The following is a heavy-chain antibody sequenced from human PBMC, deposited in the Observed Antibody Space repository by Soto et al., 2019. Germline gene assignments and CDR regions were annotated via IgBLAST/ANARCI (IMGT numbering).Heavy chain of an antibody. CDR1: VGAFSGYA. Sequence: SVKVSCRSSVGAFSGYAISWVRQAPGQGVEWMGGIIPIFGTANYAQKFEGRVTITADKSTSTAYMELSSLRSEDTAVYYWARMGLANYYGMDVWGQGTTVTVSS. D-gene: IGHD6-19*01. CDR2: IIPIFGTA. J-gene: IGHJ6*02. V-gene: IGHV1-69*06. CDR3: ARMGLANYYGMDV.